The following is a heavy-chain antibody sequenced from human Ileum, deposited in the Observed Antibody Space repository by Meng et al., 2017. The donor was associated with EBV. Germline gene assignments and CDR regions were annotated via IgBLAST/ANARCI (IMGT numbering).Heavy chain of an antibody. Sequence: LQLQESGPGLVQPSQSPSLSCVISGASVSSDKTAWNWIRQSPSRGLEWLGRTYRRSRWYYDYALSVKSRINISPDTSKNQVSLQLNSVTDEDTGIYYCATSRIAKFDRWGQGTLVTVSS. CDR2: TYRRSRWYY. V-gene: IGHV6-1*01. CDR3: ATSRIAKFDR. CDR1: GASVSSDKTA. J-gene: IGHJ5*02.